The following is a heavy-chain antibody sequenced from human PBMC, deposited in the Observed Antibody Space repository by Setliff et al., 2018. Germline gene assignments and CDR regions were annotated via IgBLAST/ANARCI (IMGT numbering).Heavy chain of an antibody. D-gene: IGHD6-13*01. CDR3: ARAYSSSWYSSRYYFDY. CDR2: INYSGST. V-gene: IGHV4-59*01. Sequence: PSETLSLTCTVSGSSFSSYSWSWIRQPPGKGLEWIGYINYSGSTNYNPSLKSRVTISVDTSKNQFSLKLSSVTAADTAVYYCARAYSSSWYSSRYYFDYWGQGTLVTVSS. J-gene: IGHJ4*02. CDR1: GSSFSSYS.